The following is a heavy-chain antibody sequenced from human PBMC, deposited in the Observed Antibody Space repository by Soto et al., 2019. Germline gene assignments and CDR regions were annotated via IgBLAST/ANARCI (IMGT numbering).Heavy chain of an antibody. Sequence: QVQLVQSGAEVKKPGSSVKVSCKASGRTFSRPIISWVRQAPGQALEWMGRIIPILGVANYAQKFQGRVTITADKSTNRAYVELASLRAEDRAVFYCARVPIPLFYGMDVWGQGTTVTVSS. V-gene: IGHV1-69*02. CDR2: IIPILGVA. J-gene: IGHJ6*02. D-gene: IGHD2-2*02. CDR1: GRTFSRPI. CDR3: ARVPIPLFYGMDV.